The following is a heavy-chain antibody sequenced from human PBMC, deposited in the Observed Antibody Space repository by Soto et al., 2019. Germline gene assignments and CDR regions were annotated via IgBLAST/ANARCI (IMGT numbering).Heavy chain of an antibody. Sequence: QVQLVESGGGVVQPGRSLRLSCAASGFTFSSYAMHWVRQAPGKGLEWVAVISYDGSNKYYADSVKGRFTISRDNSKNTLYLQMNSLRAEDTAVYYCARDKRDLRILEWSYYFDFWGQGTLVTFSS. V-gene: IGHV3-30-3*01. CDR2: ISYDGSNK. CDR3: ARDKRDLRILEWSYYFDF. CDR1: GFTFSSYA. D-gene: IGHD3-3*01. J-gene: IGHJ4*02.